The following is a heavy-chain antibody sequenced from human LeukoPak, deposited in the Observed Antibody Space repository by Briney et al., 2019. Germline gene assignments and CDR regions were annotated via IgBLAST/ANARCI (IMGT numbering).Heavy chain of an antibody. Sequence: PGGSLRLSCTASGFTLSTYSMNWVRQAPGKGLEWVSYIGFRNSPIHYADSVKGRFTISRDNAKNSLYLQMNSLRAEDTAVYYCARAPRLDDNWFDSWGQGTLVTVSS. CDR2: IGFRNSPI. V-gene: IGHV3-48*01. J-gene: IGHJ5*01. CDR3: ARAPRLDDNWFDS. CDR1: GFTLSTYS.